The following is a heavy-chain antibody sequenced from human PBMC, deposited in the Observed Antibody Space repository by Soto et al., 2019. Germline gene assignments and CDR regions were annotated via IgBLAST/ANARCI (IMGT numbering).Heavy chain of an antibody. CDR3: ARNVPVTALGY. J-gene: IGHJ4*02. CDR1: GVTVCNNY. V-gene: IGHV3-66*01. CDR2: TYRGGDT. D-gene: IGHD4-17*01. Sequence: EVRLVESGGGLVQPGGSLRLSCAASGVTVCNNYMSWVRQAPGKGLEWVSVTYRGGDTRYADYVKGRFTMSRDSTKNTVYLQMDILRAEDTAVYFCARNVPVTALGYWGQGSLVTVSS.